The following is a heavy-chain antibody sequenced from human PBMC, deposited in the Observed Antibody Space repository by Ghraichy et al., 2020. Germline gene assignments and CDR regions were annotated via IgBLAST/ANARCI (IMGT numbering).Heavy chain of an antibody. CDR1: GGSFSGYY. D-gene: IGHD3-3*01. CDR3: ASPYYDFWSGYYSGYYFDY. Sequence: SETLSLTCAVYGGSFSGYYWSWIRQPPGKGLEWIGEINHSGSTNYNPSLKSRVTISVDTSKNQFSLKLSSVTAADTAVYYCASPYYDFWSGYYSGYYFDYWGQGTLVTVSS. J-gene: IGHJ4*02. V-gene: IGHV4-34*01. CDR2: INHSGST.